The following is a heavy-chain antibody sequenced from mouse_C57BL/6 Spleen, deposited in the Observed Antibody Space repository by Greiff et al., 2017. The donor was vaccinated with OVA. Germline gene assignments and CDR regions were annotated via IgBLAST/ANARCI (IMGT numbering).Heavy chain of an antibody. CDR3: ARKDYYGSSYGYFDY. CDR1: GYTFTSYW. V-gene: IGHV1-50*01. D-gene: IGHD1-1*01. Sequence: VQLKEPGAELVKPGASVKLSCKASGYTFTSYWMQWVKQRPGQGLEWIGEIDPSDSYTNYNQKFKGKATLTVDTSSSTAYMQLSSLTSEDSAVYYCARKDYYGSSYGYFDYWGQGTTLTVSS. J-gene: IGHJ2*01. CDR2: IDPSDSYT.